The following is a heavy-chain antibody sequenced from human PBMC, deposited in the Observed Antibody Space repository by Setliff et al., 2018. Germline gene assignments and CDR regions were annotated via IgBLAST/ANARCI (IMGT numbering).Heavy chain of an antibody. V-gene: IGHV3-48*01. CDR2: ISSSSNTI. J-gene: IGHJ3*01. Sequence: LRLSCAASGCTCSSYSMNLVLQAPGKGLEWLSFISSSSNTIYYADSVKGRFTISRDNAGDSLFLQMNSLRAEDTAVYYCARTLVFYYDSSGYPVVHDALDLWGQGTMVTVSS. D-gene: IGHD3-22*01. CDR1: GCTCSSYS. CDR3: ARTLVFYYDSSGYPVVHDALDL.